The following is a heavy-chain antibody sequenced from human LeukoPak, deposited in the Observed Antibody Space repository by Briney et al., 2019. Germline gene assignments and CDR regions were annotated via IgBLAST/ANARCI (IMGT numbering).Heavy chain of an antibody. J-gene: IGHJ4*02. Sequence: PSETLSLTCTVSGGSISSSSYYWGWIRQPPGKGLEWIGSIHYSGSTYYNPSLKSRVTISVDTSKNQFSLKLSSVTAADTAVYYCARQGRQWLSTYFDYWGQGTLVTVSS. V-gene: IGHV4-39*01. CDR2: IHYSGST. D-gene: IGHD3-22*01. CDR1: GGSISSSSYY. CDR3: ARQGRQWLSTYFDY.